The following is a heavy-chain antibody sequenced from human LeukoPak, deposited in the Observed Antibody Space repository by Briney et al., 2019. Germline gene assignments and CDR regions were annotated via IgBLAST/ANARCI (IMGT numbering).Heavy chain of an antibody. J-gene: IGHJ4*02. CDR3: ARGNGDYRLGSVSADY. D-gene: IGHD4-17*01. CDR2: IVGNGVST. V-gene: IGHV3-23*01. CDR1: GFTFRNYA. Sequence: GASLRLSCAASGFTFRNYAMSWVRQAPGKGLEWVSAIVGNGVSTYYADSVKGRFTISRDISKNALYLYLQMNSLRAEDTAVYYCARGNGDYRLGSVSADYWGQGTLVTVSS.